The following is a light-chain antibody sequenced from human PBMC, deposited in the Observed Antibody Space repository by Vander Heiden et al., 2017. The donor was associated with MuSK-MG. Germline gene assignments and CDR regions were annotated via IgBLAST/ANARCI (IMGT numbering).Light chain of an antibody. CDR3: QQSTTASMVT. Sequence: IQMTQSPSTLSAFVGDRVTITCRTSQNIDRHLNWYQHKPGTAPRLLIYAASLLESGVPSRFRGSGSGTEFTLTISSLQLDDFGTYYCQQSTTASMVTFGPGTKV. J-gene: IGKJ3*01. V-gene: IGKV1-39*01. CDR1: QNIDRH. CDR2: AAS.